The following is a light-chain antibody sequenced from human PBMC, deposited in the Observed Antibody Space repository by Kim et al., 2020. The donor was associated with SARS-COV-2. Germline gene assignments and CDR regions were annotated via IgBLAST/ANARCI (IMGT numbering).Light chain of an antibody. CDR3: QQYFTTHPT. CDR1: QSLLYGPNNQNY. CDR2: WAS. J-gene: IGKJ4*01. V-gene: IGKV4-1*01. Sequence: RATFNCQSNQSLLYGPNNQNYLAWYQQRPGHPPKLLIYWASTRESGVPDRFSGSVSGTDFTLTISSLQAEDVGVYYCQQYFTTHPTFGGGTKLEI.